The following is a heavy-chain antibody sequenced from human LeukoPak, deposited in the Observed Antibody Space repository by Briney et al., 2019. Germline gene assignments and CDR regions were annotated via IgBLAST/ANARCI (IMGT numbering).Heavy chain of an antibody. CDR1: GFTFSSYG. CDR2: IWYDGSNK. Sequence: GRSLRLSCAASGFTFSSYGMHWVRQAPGKGLEWVAVIWYDGSNKYYADSVKGRFTISRDNSKNTLYLQMNSLRAEDTAVYYCARVLYSYGSGSNPAYYMDVWGKGTTVTVSS. V-gene: IGHV3-33*01. J-gene: IGHJ6*03. CDR3: ARVLYSYGSGSNPAYYMDV. D-gene: IGHD3-10*01.